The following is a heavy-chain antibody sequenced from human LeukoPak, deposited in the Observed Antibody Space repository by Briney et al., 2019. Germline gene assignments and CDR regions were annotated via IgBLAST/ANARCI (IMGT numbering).Heavy chain of an antibody. J-gene: IGHJ5*02. CDR2: IYYSGST. V-gene: IGHV4-39*07. CDR3: ARAPYGWLVRAGWFDP. CDR1: GGSISSSSYY. D-gene: IGHD6-19*01. Sequence: PSETLSLTCTVSGGSISSSSYYWGWIRQPPGKGLEWIGSIYYSGSTYYNPSLKSRVTISVDKSKNQFSLKLSSVTAADTAVYYCARAPYGWLVRAGWFDPWGQGTLVTVSS.